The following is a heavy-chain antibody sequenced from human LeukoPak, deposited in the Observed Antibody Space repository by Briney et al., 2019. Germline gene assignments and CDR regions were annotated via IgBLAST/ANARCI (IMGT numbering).Heavy chain of an antibody. Sequence: AETLSLTCAAHGGSFSGYYWSWIRQPPGKGLEWISEINHSGSTNYNPSLKSGLTISVDTTKNQFFLKMSSVTAADTDVYYCARGLARARGPVRIAARPRDAFDIWGQGTMVTVSS. J-gene: IGHJ3*02. V-gene: IGHV4-34*01. CDR3: ARGLARARGPVRIAARPRDAFDI. CDR1: GGSFSGYY. CDR2: INHSGST. D-gene: IGHD6-6*01.